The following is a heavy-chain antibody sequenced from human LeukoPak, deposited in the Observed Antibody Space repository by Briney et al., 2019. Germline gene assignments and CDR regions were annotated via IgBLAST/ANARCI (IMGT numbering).Heavy chain of an antibody. CDR2: IIPIFGTA. D-gene: IGHD2-15*01. CDR1: GYTFTSYG. CDR3: ARDRLRYCSGGSCYPAKNDAFDI. J-gene: IGHJ3*02. Sequence: SVTVSCKASGYTFTSYGISWVRQAPGQGLEWMGGIIPIFGTANYAQKFQGRVTITADESTSTAYMELSSLRSEDTAVYYCARDRLRYCSGGSCYPAKNDAFDIWGQGTMVTVSS. V-gene: IGHV1-69*13.